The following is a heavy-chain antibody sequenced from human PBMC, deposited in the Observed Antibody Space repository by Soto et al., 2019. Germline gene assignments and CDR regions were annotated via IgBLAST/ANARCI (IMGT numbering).Heavy chain of an antibody. D-gene: IGHD3-16*02. V-gene: IGHV3-23*01. CDR3: AKVIDSGAGGYYDH. CDR1: GFTFSNYA. Sequence: EVQLLESGGVLVQPGGSLRLSCVASGFTFSNYAMSWVRQAPGQGLEWVSGIRSNGGDTYYVDSVKGRPTISSDNSKNTLYEQMHRLSVEDTGVYYCAKVIDSGAGGYYDHWGQGVLVTVSS. J-gene: IGHJ4*02. CDR2: IRSNGGDT.